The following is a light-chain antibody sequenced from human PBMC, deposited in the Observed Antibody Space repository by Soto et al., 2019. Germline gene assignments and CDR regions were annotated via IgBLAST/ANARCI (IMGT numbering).Light chain of an antibody. Sequence: EIVLTQSPGTLPLSPGGRATLSCRASQSVSRRLAWYQQRPGQSPRLLISGASMRASGVPVRFIGSGSGTDFTLTITRLEPEDFAVYYCQQYGGSPITFGLGTRLEIK. CDR2: GAS. J-gene: IGKJ5*01. CDR3: QQYGGSPIT. V-gene: IGKV3-20*01. CDR1: QSVSRR.